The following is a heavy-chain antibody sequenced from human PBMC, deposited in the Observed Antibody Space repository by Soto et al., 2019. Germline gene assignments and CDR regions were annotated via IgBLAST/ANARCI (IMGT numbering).Heavy chain of an antibody. V-gene: IGHV1-69*06. Sequence: QVQLVQSGAEVKKPGSSVKVSCKASGGTFSSYAISWVRQAPGQGLEWMGGIIPIFGTANYAQKFQGRVTITANKTTSTAYMELSSLRSADTAVYYCARADPEMATMALWGQGTLVTVSS. CDR2: IIPIFGTA. CDR1: GGTFSSYA. CDR3: ARADPEMATMAL. D-gene: IGHD5-12*01. J-gene: IGHJ4*02.